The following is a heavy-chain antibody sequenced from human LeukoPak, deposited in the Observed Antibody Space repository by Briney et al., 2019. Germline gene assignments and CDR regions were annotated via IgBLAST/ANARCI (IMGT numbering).Heavy chain of an antibody. D-gene: IGHD2-2*02. CDR1: GYTFTSYG. CDR3: ARTRSQAEYCSSTSCHMGRGYFDY. V-gene: IGHV1-18*01. J-gene: IGHJ4*02. CDR2: ISAYNGNT. Sequence: ASVKVSCKASGYTFTSYGISWVRQAPGQGLEWMGWISAYNGNTNYAQKLQGRVTRTTDTSTSTAYMELRSLRSDDTAVYYCARTRSQAEYCSSTSCHMGRGYFDYWGQGTLVTVSS.